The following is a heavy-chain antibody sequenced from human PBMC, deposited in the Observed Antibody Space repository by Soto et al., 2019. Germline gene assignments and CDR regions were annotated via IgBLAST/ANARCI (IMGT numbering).Heavy chain of an antibody. J-gene: IGHJ4*02. CDR3: TRKVATFNFDY. D-gene: IGHD5-12*01. CDR2: IIPLLGTS. V-gene: IGHV1-69*13. CDR1: GGTVSTSG. Sequence: GASVKVSCKASGGTVSTSGISWVRQTPGQGLEWVGGIIPLLGTSTYAQNFRGRVTFSADESTSTTYLELSSLRSDDTAVYYCTRKVATFNFDYWGQGTLVTVSS.